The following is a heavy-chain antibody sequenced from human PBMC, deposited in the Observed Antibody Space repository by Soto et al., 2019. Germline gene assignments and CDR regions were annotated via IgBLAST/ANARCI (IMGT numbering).Heavy chain of an antibody. CDR2: IYYNGNT. Sequence: XXTLSLPFTVSRGSISTYYWRWIRQPPGKGLECIGYIYYNGNTNYNPSLKSRVTISVDTSKNQFTLNLNSVTAADTAVYYCARHATRSYDYWGQGTLVTVSS. CDR1: RGSISTYY. CDR3: ARHATRSYDY. V-gene: IGHV4-59*08. J-gene: IGHJ4*02.